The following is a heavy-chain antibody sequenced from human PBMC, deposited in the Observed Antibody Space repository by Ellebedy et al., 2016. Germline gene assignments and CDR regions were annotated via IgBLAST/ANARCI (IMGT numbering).Heavy chain of an antibody. CDR1: GFTFDGYA. J-gene: IGHJ4*02. V-gene: IGHV3-9*01. CDR3: IRDTSPGGADF. D-gene: IGHD3-10*01. Sequence: GGSLRLSXAASGFTFDGYAMHWVRQAPGKGLEWVSGIYWDGSGTGYGDFVEGRFTISRDKAKNSLYLQMNSLRVEDTAFYYCIRDTSPGGADFWGQGTLVTVSS. CDR2: IYWDGSGT.